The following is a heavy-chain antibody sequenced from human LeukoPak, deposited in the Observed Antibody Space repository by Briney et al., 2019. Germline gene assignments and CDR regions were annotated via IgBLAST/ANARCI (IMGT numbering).Heavy chain of an antibody. CDR3: ARLYSSSWYDIGVRWIDP. J-gene: IGHJ5*02. CDR1: GGSISSSSYY. D-gene: IGHD6-13*01. CDR2: IYYSGST. Sequence: SETLSLTCTDSGGSISSSSYYWGWIRQPPGKGLEWIGSIYYSGSTYHNPSLKSRVTISVDTSKNQFSLKLSSVTAADTAVYYCARLYSSSWYDIGVRWIDPWGQGTLVTVSS. V-gene: IGHV4-39*01.